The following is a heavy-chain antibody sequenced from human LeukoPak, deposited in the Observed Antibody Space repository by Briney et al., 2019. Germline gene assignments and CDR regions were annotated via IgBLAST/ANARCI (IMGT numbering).Heavy chain of an antibody. CDR3: ARGRPLPFWSGYYFDY. Sequence: PSETLSLTCAVYGGSFSGYYWSWIRQPPGKGLEWIGEINHSGSTNYNPSLKSRVTISVDTSKNQFSLKLSSVTAAGTAVYYCARGRPLPFWSGYYFDYWGQGTLVTVSS. D-gene: IGHD3-3*01. J-gene: IGHJ4*02. V-gene: IGHV4-34*01. CDR2: INHSGST. CDR1: GGSFSGYY.